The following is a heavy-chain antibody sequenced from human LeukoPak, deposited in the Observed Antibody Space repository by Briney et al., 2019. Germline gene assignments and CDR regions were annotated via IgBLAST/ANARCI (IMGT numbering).Heavy chain of an antibody. V-gene: IGHV4-34*01. Sequence: SETLSLTCAVYGGSFSGYYWSWIRQPPGKGLEWIGEINHSGSTNYNPSLKSRVTMSVDTSKNQFSLKLSSVTAADTAVYYCARDTYYYDSSGYLSFDYWGQGTLVTVSS. CDR1: GGSFSGYY. CDR3: ARDTYYYDSSGYLSFDY. J-gene: IGHJ4*02. D-gene: IGHD3-22*01. CDR2: INHSGST.